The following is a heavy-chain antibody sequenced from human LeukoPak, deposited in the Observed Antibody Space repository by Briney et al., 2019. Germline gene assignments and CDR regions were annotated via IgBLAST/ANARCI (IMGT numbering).Heavy chain of an antibody. CDR3: ARDYSYFDY. V-gene: IGHV4-59*08. J-gene: IGHJ4*02. Sequence: SETLSLTCIVSDGSISNYFWSWIRQPPGKGLEWIGYIYYSGSTYYNPSLKSRVTISVDTSKNQFSLKLSSVTAADTAVYYCARDYSYFDYWGQGTLVTVSS. CDR1: DGSISNYF. CDR2: IYYSGST. D-gene: IGHD4-11*01.